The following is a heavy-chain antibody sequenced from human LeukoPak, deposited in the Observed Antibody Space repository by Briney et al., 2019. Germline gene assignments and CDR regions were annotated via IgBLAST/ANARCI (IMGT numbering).Heavy chain of an antibody. V-gene: IGHV3-30-3*01. CDR1: GFTFSSYA. CDR2: ISYDGSNK. Sequence: GGSLRLSCAASGFTFSSYAMHWVRQAPGKGLEWVAVISYDGSNKYYADSVKGRFTISRDNSKNTLYLQMNSLRAEDTAVYFCARDSGIAAAGGYFDYWGQGTLVTVSS. J-gene: IGHJ4*02. CDR3: ARDSGIAAAGGYFDY. D-gene: IGHD6-13*01.